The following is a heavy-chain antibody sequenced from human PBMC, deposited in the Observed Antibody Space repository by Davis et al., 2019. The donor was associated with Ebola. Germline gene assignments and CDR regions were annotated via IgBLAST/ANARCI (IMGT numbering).Heavy chain of an antibody. Sequence: SETLSLTCAVYGGSFSGYYWSWIRQPPGKGLEWIGEINHSGSTNYNPSLKSRVTISVDTSKNQFSLKLSSVTAADTAVYYCATDVVGATPFDYWGQGTLVTVSS. CDR1: GGSFSGYY. J-gene: IGHJ4*02. V-gene: IGHV4-34*01. CDR2: INHSGST. D-gene: IGHD1-26*01. CDR3: ATDVVGATPFDY.